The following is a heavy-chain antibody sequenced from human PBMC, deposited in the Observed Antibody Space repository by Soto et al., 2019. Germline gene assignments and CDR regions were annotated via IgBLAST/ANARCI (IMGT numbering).Heavy chain of an antibody. V-gene: IGHV3-23*01. CDR2: ISGSGGST. D-gene: IGHD1-26*01. J-gene: IGHJ4*02. CDR1: RFTFSSYA. CDR3: VGWYYFDY. Sequence: PAGSMRLSCAASRFTFSSYAMGWVRQAPGKGLEWVSAISGSGGSTYYADSVKGRFTISRDNAKNSLYLQMNSLRDEDTAVYYCVGWYYFDYWGQGTLVTVSS.